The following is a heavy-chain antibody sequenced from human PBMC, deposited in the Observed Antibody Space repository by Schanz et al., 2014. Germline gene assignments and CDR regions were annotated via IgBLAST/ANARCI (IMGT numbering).Heavy chain of an antibody. D-gene: IGHD3-10*01. CDR2: IGNGGVTI. CDR1: GFPFSDYF. J-gene: IGHJ4*02. V-gene: IGHV3-11*01. Sequence: QVQLVDSGGGLVKPGGSLRLSCTASGFPFSDYFMAWIRQPPGRGLEWVSYIGNGGVTIYYADCVKGRFTISRDNSKNTLYRQMNSQQTEDTAVYYCTADLWFGAVWGVWWGQGTLVTVSS. CDR3: TADLWFGAVWGVW.